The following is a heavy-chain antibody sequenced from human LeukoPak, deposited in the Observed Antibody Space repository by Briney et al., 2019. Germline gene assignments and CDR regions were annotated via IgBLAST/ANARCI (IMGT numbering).Heavy chain of an antibody. D-gene: IGHD6-13*01. CDR2: IYYSAST. CDR3: ARTTEAHSWRTRYYDYYMDV. CDR1: GGFISSSSYY. Sequence: SETLSLTCTVSGGFISSSSYYWGWIRQPPGKGLEWIGSIYYSASTYYHPSLKSRVTISVDTSKNQFSLKLSSVTAADTAVYYCARTTEAHSWRTRYYDYYMDVWGKGTTVTVSS. V-gene: IGHV4-39*07. J-gene: IGHJ6*03.